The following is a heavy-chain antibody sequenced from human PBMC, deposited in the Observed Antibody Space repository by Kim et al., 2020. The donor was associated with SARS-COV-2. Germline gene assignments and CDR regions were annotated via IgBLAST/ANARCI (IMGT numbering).Heavy chain of an antibody. V-gene: IGHV4-34*01. CDR1: GGSFTGYY. CDR2: INHSGST. Sequence: SETLSLTCAVYGGSFTGYYWSWIRQPPGKGLEWIGEINHSGSTRYNPSLKSRATISVDTSKNQFSLKLRSVTAADTAVYYCSKATRIGVAVRSPFDHWG. D-gene: IGHD6-19*01. CDR3: SKATRIGVAVRSPFDH. J-gene: IGHJ4*01.